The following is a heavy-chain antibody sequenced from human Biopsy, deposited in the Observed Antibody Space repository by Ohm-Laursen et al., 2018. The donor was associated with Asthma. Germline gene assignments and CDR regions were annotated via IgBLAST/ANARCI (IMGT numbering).Heavy chain of an antibody. CDR3: TRREYSDSRISPLDL. V-gene: IGHV3-30-3*01. D-gene: IGHD3-22*01. Sequence: SLRLSCTASGFTFSTYAMHWVRQAPGKGLEWVAVISYDGSNKYYADSVKGRFTISRDNAKNSLYLQMNSLRAEDTAVYYCTRREYSDSRISPLDLWGHGTMVTVSS. CDR1: GFTFSTYA. CDR2: ISYDGSNK. J-gene: IGHJ3*01.